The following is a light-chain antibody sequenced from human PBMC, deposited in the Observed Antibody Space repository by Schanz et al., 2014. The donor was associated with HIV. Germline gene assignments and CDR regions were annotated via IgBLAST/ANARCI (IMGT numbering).Light chain of an antibody. CDR2: DVS. V-gene: IGLV2-8*01. J-gene: IGLJ2*01. Sequence: QSVLTQPPSASGSPGQSVTISCAGTRGDIGSYNYVSWYQQHPGKVPKLIIYDVSNRPSGVSNRFSGSKSDKTASLTISGLQVEDEADYYCCSYVGGSTILFGGGTKLTVL. CDR1: RGDIGSYNY. CDR3: CSYVGGSTIL.